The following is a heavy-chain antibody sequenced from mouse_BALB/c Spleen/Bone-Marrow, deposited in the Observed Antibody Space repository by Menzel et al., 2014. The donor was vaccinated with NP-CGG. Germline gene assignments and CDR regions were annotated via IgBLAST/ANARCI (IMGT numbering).Heavy chain of an antibody. CDR2: IYPGDGDT. J-gene: IGHJ3*01. CDR1: GYAFSSSW. D-gene: IGHD4-1*01. CDR3: ATTGTGAY. V-gene: IGHV1-82*01. Sequence: QVQLQQSGPELEKPGASVKISCKASGYAFSSSWMNWVKQRPGQGLEWIGRIYPGDGDTNYNGKFKGKATLTADKSSSTAYMQLSSLTSVDSAVYFCATTGTGAYWGQGTLVTVSA.